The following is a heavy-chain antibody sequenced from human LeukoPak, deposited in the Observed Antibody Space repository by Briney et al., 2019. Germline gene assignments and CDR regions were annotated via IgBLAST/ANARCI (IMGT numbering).Heavy chain of an antibody. CDR1: GGSISSYN. Sequence: SETLSLTCTVSGGSISSYNWSWIRQPPGKGLEWIGYIYYSGSTNYNPSLKSRVTISVDTSKNQFSLKLSSVTAANTAVYYCARDSRYSSGSYAFDIWGQGTMVTVSS. J-gene: IGHJ3*02. CDR3: ARDSRYSSGSYAFDI. D-gene: IGHD6-19*01. V-gene: IGHV4-59*01. CDR2: IYYSGST.